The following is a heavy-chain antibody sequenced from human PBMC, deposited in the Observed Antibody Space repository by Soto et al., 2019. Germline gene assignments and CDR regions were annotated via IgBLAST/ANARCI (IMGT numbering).Heavy chain of an antibody. CDR3: ARADDYVWGSYRPFDH. J-gene: IGHJ4*02. CDR1: GFSFDDYA. Sequence: EVPLVESGGGLVQPGRSLRLSCAASGFSFDDYAMHWVRQAPGKGLEWVSGISWNSGSIGYADSVKGRFTISRDNAKNSLYVQMNSLRAEDTALYYCARADDYVWGSYRPFDHWGQGTLVTVSS. D-gene: IGHD3-16*02. V-gene: IGHV3-9*01. CDR2: ISWNSGSI.